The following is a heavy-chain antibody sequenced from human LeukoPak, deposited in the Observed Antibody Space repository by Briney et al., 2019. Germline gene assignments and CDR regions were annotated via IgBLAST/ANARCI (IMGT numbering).Heavy chain of an antibody. J-gene: IGHJ4*02. CDR2: ISSSSSYI. CDR1: GFTFSSYS. V-gene: IGHV3-21*01. Sequence: GGSLRLSCAASGFTFSSYSMNWVRQAPGKGLEWVSSISSSSSYIYYADSVKGRFTISRDNAKNSLYLQMNSLRAEDTAVYYCARDERGYYYDSSGYPEYWGQGTLVTVSS. CDR3: ARDERGYYYDSSGYPEY. D-gene: IGHD3-22*01.